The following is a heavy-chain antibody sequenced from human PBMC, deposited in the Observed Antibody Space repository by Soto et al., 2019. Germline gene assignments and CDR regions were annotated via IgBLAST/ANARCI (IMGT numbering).Heavy chain of an antibody. CDR2: ISGSGGST. CDR1: GFTFSSYA. V-gene: IGHV3-23*01. CDR3: ATTRGYSSGWYGGTDAFDI. Sequence: GGSLRLSCAASGFTFSSYAMSWVRQAPGKGLEWVSAISGSGGSTYYADSVKGRFTISRDNSKNTLYLQMNSLRAEDTAVYYCATTRGYSSGWYGGTDAFDIWGQGTMVTVSS. J-gene: IGHJ3*02. D-gene: IGHD6-19*01.